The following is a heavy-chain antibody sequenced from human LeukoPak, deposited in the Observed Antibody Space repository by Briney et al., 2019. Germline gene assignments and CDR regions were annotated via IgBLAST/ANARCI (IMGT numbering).Heavy chain of an antibody. CDR1: GGTFSSYA. CDR3: ARDRSNYDILTASSGMDV. J-gene: IGHJ6*02. V-gene: IGHV1-69*19. D-gene: IGHD3-9*01. Sequence: ASVKVSCKASGGTFSSYAISWLRQAPGQGLEWMGGIIPFFWTANYAQKFQGRVTITADESTSTAYMELSSLRSEDTAVYYCARDRSNYDILTASSGMDVWGQGTTVTVSS. CDR2: IIPFFWTA.